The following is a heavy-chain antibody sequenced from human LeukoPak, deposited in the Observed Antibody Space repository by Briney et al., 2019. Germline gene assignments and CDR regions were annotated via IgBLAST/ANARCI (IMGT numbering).Heavy chain of an antibody. CDR2: IIPIFGIA. CDR3: ARDPYDSSGYYYSRYYYGMDV. CDR1: GGTFSSYA. D-gene: IGHD3-22*01. J-gene: IGHJ6*02. Sequence: ASVKVSCKASGGTFSSYAISWVRQAPGQGLEWMGRIIPIFGIANYAQKFQGRVTITADKSTSTAYMELSSLRSEDTAVYYCARDPYDSSGYYYSRYYYGMDVRGQGTTVTVPS. V-gene: IGHV1-69*04.